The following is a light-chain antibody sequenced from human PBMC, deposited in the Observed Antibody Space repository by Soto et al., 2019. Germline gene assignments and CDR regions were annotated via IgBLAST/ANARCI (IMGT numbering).Light chain of an antibody. CDR2: EVT. CDR3: SSYAGSNNYV. J-gene: IGLJ1*01. Sequence: QSALTQPPSASGSPGQSVTISCTGTSSDVGDYNYVSWYQQHPGKAPKLMIYEVTKRPSGVPDRFSGSKSGNTASLTVSGLQAEYEADYYCSSYAGSNNYVFGTGTKLTVL. CDR1: SSDVGDYNY. V-gene: IGLV2-8*01.